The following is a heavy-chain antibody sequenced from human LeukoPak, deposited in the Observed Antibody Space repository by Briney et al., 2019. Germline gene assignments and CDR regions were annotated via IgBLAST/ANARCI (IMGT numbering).Heavy chain of an antibody. CDR1: GFTFSSYW. J-gene: IGHJ4*02. CDR2: TNTSGSST. Sequence: GGSLRLSCAASGFTFSSYWMHWVRQAPGKGLVWVSRTNTSGSSTTYAESVKGRFTISRDNAKNTLYLQMDSLRAEDTGVYYCARSNHADDFWGQGTLVTVSS. CDR3: ARSNHADDF. V-gene: IGHV3-74*03. D-gene: IGHD1-14*01.